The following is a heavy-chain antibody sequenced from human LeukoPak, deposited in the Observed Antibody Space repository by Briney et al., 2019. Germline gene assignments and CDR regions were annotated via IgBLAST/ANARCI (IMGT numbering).Heavy chain of an antibody. J-gene: IGHJ6*03. V-gene: IGHV1-69*13. D-gene: IGHD6-19*01. CDR1: GGTFSSFA. CDR2: IIPIFGTA. CDR3: ARGAGSGATMDV. Sequence: SVKASRKASGGTFSSFAISWVRQAPGQGLEWMGGIIPIFGTANYAQKFQGRVTITADESTSTAYMELSSLRSEDTAVYYCARGAGSGATMDVWGKGTTVTVSS.